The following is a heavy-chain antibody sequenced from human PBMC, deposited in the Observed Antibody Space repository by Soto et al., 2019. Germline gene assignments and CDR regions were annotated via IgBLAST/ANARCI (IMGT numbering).Heavy chain of an antibody. CDR3: ARELDYSNYYYYGMDV. Sequence: GGSLRLSCAASGFTFSSYGMHWVRQAPGKGLEWVAVIWYDGSNKYYADSVKGRFTISRDNSKNTLYLQMNSLRAEDTAVYYCARELDYSNYYYYGMDVWGQGTTVTVS. D-gene: IGHD4-4*01. CDR1: GFTFSSYG. CDR2: IWYDGSNK. V-gene: IGHV3-33*01. J-gene: IGHJ6*02.